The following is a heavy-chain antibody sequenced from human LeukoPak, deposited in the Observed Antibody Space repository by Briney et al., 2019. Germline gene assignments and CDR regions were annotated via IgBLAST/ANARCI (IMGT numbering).Heavy chain of an antibody. D-gene: IGHD4-17*01. CDR1: GFTFSSYS. CDR3: ARDRGYGDYIGDY. V-gene: IGHV3-48*04. CDR2: ISSSSSTI. J-gene: IGHJ4*02. Sequence: GGSLRLSCAASGFTFSSYSMNWVRQAPGKGLEWVSSISSSSSTIYYADSVKGRFTISRDNAKNSLYLQMNSLRAEDTAVYYCARDRGYGDYIGDYWGQGTLVTVSS.